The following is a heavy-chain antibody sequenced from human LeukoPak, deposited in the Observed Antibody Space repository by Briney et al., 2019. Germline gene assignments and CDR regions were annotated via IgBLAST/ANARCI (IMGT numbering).Heavy chain of an antibody. CDR3: ATYGGNTAEYFQH. V-gene: IGHV1-69*05. Sequence: GASVQVSCKISGGIYRITSITWVRQAPGQGLEWMGGIIPMSDTANYAQNFQGRVTITKDESTSTAYMELSSLIPDDTALYYCATYGGNTAEYFQHWGQGTLVTVPS. CDR1: GGIYRITS. D-gene: IGHD4-23*01. CDR2: IIPMSDTA. J-gene: IGHJ1*01.